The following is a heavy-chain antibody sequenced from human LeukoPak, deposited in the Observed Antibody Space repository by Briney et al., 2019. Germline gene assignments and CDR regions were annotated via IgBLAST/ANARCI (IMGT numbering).Heavy chain of an antibody. CDR2: ISYDGSNK. CDR1: GFTFSSYA. D-gene: IGHD6-13*01. CDR3: ARGAALGYSSSWLHGSFDP. Sequence: GRSLRLSCAASGFTFSSYAMHWVRQAPGKGLEWAAVISYDGSNKYYADSVKGRFTISRDNSKNTLYLQMNSLRAEDTAVYYCARGAALGYSSSWLHGSFDPWGQGTLVTVSS. V-gene: IGHV3-30*01. J-gene: IGHJ5*02.